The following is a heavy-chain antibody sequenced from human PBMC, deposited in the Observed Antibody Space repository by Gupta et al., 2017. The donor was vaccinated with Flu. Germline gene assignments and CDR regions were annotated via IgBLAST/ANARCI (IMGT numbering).Heavy chain of an antibody. Sequence: QVQLVESGGGVVKPGRSLRLSCVASGLTFSRYGMHWVRQAPGKGLEWVALISHDGRSTNHADAVKGRFTISRDNAKNTLSLQMDSLKAEDTAVYYCAKDLGGSGSYYTFDYWGQGTLVNVSA. V-gene: IGHV3-30*18. J-gene: IGHJ4*02. D-gene: IGHD3-10*01. CDR2: ISHDGRST. CDR1: GLTFSRYG. CDR3: AKDLGGSGSYYTFDY.